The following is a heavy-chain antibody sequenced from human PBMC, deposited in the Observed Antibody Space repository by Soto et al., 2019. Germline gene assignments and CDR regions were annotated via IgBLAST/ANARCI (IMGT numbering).Heavy chain of an antibody. CDR2: ISSSSSTI. Sequence: AGGSLRLSCAASGFTFSSYSMNWVRQAPGKGLEWVSYISSSSSTIYYADSVKGRFTISRDNAKNMLYLQMNSLRAEDTAVYYCANTPSTVTTPRWAHWGQGTLVTVSS. CDR1: GFTFSSYS. D-gene: IGHD4-17*01. J-gene: IGHJ4*02. V-gene: IGHV3-48*01. CDR3: ANTPSTVTTPRWAH.